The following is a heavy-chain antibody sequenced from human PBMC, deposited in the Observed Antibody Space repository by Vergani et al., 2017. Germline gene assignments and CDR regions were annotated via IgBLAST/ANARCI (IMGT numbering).Heavy chain of an antibody. D-gene: IGHD5-24*01. CDR1: GVSVSNSVYY. J-gene: IGHJ5*02. CDR2: IYASGKT. V-gene: IGHV4-61*02. Sequence: QVQLYESGPGLVRPSQTLSLTCTVSGVSVSNSVYYWNWIRPPAGKGLGWIGRIYASGKTIFKPSLPSRGTMSLDTSNNQLSLELRSVTDADTALYYCARSRDGYTPLDLWGPGSLVTVSS. CDR3: ARSRDGYTPLDL.